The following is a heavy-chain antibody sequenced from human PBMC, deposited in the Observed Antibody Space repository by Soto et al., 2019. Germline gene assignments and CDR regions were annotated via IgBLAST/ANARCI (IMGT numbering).Heavy chain of an antibody. D-gene: IGHD3-10*01. V-gene: IGHV3-53*04. CDR3: VRGRYGSEIH. J-gene: IGHJ4*02. Sequence: EVRLVESGGGLVQPGVSLRLSCAASGFIVSSNYMTWVRQAPGKGLEWVSLLYSGGATHYAASVKGRFTISSHSSQNTLFLQMNSLRTEDTATYYCVRGRYGSEIHWGQGTKVTVSS. CDR2: LYSGGAT. CDR1: GFIVSSNY.